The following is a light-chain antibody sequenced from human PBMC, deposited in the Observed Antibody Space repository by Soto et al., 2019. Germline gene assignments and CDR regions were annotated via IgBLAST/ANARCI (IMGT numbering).Light chain of an antibody. CDR1: SSNIGAGYD. CDR2: GNS. J-gene: IGLJ3*02. V-gene: IGLV1-40*01. CDR3: QSYDSSLIGWV. Sequence: QSVLTQPPSVSGAPGQRVTISCTGSSSNIGAGYDVHWYQQLPGTAPKLLIYGNSNRPSGVPDRFSGSKSGPSASLAITGLQAEDEADYYCQSYDSSLIGWVFGGGTKLTVL.